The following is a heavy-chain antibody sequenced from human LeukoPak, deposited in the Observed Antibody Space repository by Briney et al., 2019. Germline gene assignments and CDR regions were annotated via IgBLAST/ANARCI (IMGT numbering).Heavy chain of an antibody. V-gene: IGHV1-8*02. CDR3: ASLVATITGAFDI. CDR1: GYTFTSYD. J-gene: IGHJ3*02. CDR2: MNPNSGNT. D-gene: IGHD5-12*01. Sequence: ASVKVSCKASGYTFTSYDINWVRQATGQGLEWMGWMNPNSGNTGYAQKFQGRVTMTRDTSISTAYMELSRLRSDDTAVYYCASLVATITGAFDIWGQGTMVTVSS.